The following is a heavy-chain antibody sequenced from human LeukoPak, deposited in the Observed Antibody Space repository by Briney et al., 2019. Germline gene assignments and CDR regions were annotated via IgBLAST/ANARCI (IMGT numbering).Heavy chain of an antibody. J-gene: IGHJ4*02. CDR2: INPNSGGT. Sequence: GASVKVSCKASGYTFTGYYMHWVRQAPGQGLEWMGRINPNSGGTNYAQKFQGRVTMTRDTSISTAYMELSRLRSDDTAVYYCARDYTRNYYGSGSYYYWGQGTLVTVSS. CDR3: ARDYTRNYYGSGSYYY. CDR1: GYTFTGYY. V-gene: IGHV1-2*06. D-gene: IGHD3-10*01.